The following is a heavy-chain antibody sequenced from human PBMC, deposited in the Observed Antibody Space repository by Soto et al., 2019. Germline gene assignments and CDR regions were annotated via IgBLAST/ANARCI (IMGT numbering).Heavy chain of an antibody. J-gene: IGHJ4*02. D-gene: IGHD2-15*01. CDR1: GGSISSGDYY. CDR2: IYYSGST. V-gene: IGHV4-30-4*01. Sequence: SETLSLTCTVSGGSISSGDYYWSWIRQPPGKGLEWIGYIYYSGSTYYNPSLKSRVTISVDTSKNQFSLKLSSVTAADTAVYYCARTPHGGYCSGGSCPRFDYWGQGTLVTVSS. CDR3: ARTPHGGYCSGGSCPRFDY.